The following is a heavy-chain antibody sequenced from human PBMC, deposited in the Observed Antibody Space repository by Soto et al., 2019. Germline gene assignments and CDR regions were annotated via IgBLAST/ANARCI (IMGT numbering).Heavy chain of an antibody. J-gene: IGHJ6*02. Sequence: QLVQSGAEVKKPGASVKVSCKASGYTFTSYGISWVRQAPGQGLEWMGWISAYNGNTNYAQSFHARVTITTDTSMSTAYMELRGLKSYDTAIYYCAGYCSGGSCFMPTIYYYSAIHVWGQGTTVTVSS. V-gene: IGHV1-18*04. CDR3: AGYCSGGSCFMPTIYYYSAIHV. CDR2: ISAYNGNT. CDR1: GYTFTSYG. D-gene: IGHD2-15*01.